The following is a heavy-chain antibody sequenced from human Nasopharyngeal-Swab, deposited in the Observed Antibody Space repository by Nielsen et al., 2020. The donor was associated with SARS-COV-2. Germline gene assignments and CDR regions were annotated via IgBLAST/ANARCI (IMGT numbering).Heavy chain of an antibody. Sequence: ASVKVSCKASGYTFTSYAMHWVRQAPGQRLEWMGWINAGNGNTKCSQKFQGRVTITRDTSASTAYMELSSLRSEDTAVYYCARDDYLDYWGQGTLVTVSS. CDR3: ARDDYLDY. CDR2: INAGNGNT. CDR1: GYTFTSYA. J-gene: IGHJ4*02. V-gene: IGHV1-3*01.